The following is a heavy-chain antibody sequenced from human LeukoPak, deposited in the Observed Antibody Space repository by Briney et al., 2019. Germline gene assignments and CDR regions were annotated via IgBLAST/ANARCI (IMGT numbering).Heavy chain of an antibody. CDR3: ARSDGYGLVDI. CDR2: INHSGST. D-gene: IGHD3-10*01. J-gene: IGHJ3*02. Sequence: SETLSLTCAVYGGSFSGYYWSWIRQPPGKGLEWIGEINHSGSTNYNPSLKSRVTVSVDTSKNQFSLKLSSVTAADTAVYYCARSDGYGLVDIWGQGTMVTVSS. V-gene: IGHV4-34*01. CDR1: GGSFSGYY.